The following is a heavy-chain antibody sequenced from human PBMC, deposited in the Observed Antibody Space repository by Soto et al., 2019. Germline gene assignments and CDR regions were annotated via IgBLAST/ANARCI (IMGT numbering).Heavy chain of an antibody. Sequence: PSQTLSLTWAISGDSFSSNSAAWKWIRQSPSRGLEWLGRTYYRSKWYFDYAVSVKSRITINPDTSNNQHSLHLNSLTPDDTAVYYCVRLKGNRLLDCWGHGTVVTVSS. CDR1: GDSFSSNSAA. CDR3: VRLKGNRLLDC. CDR2: TYYRSKWYF. V-gene: IGHV6-1*01. J-gene: IGHJ5*01.